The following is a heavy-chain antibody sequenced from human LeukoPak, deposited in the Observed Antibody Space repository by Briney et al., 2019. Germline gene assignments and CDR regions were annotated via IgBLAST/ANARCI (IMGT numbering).Heavy chain of an antibody. CDR3: ARDHLLSDFWSGFHYYYYMDV. Sequence: ASVKVSCKASGYTFTSYGISWVQQAPGQGLEWMGWISAYNGNTNYAQKLQGRVTMTTDTSTSTAYMELRSLRSDDTAVYYCARDHLLSDFWSGFHYYYYMDVWGKGTTVTVSS. J-gene: IGHJ6*03. CDR1: GYTFTSYG. V-gene: IGHV1-18*01. CDR2: ISAYNGNT. D-gene: IGHD3-3*01.